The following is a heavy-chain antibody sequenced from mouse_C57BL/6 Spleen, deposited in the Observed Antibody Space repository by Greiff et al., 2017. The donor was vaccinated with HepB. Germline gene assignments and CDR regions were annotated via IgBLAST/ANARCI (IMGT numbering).Heavy chain of an antibody. Sequence: DVHLVESGGGLVKPGGSLKLSCAASGFTFSDYGMHWVRQAPEKGLEWVAYISSGSSTIYYADTVKGRFTISRDNAKNTLFLQMTSLRSEDTAMYYCATYDGYYVGAYLGQGTLVTVSA. V-gene: IGHV5-17*01. CDR3: ATYDGYYVGAY. CDR2: ISSGSSTI. CDR1: GFTFSDYG. D-gene: IGHD2-3*01. J-gene: IGHJ3*01.